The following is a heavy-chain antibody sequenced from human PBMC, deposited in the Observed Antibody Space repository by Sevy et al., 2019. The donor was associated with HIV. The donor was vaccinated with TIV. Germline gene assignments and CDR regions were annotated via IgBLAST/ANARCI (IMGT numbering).Heavy chain of an antibody. V-gene: IGHV3-7*01. CDR2: IKHDGSEK. J-gene: IGHJ4*02. D-gene: IGHD3-9*01. CDR3: ARLPTGLQSFNYLLSTYFDS. Sequence: GGSLRVSCAASGFSFNNHWMSWVRQAPEKGLEWVANIKHDGSEKYYADSLEGRFAVSRDNAKNSLFLQINSLRVEDTAVYFCARLPTGLQSFNYLLSTYFDSWGQGTLVTVSS. CDR1: GFSFNNHW.